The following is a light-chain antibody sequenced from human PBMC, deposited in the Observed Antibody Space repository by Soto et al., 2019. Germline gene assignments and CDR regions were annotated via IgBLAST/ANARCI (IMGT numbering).Light chain of an antibody. Sequence: QSVLTQSPSVSGAPGQRVTISCTGSSANIGAGHDVHWYQQLPGTAPKLLIYGNINRPSGVPDRFSASNSGTSASLAITGLQAEDDADYSGQSFDNTLSAVVFGGGTKLTVL. CDR1: SANIGAGHD. J-gene: IGLJ2*01. CDR3: QSFDNTLSAVV. CDR2: GNI. V-gene: IGLV1-40*01.